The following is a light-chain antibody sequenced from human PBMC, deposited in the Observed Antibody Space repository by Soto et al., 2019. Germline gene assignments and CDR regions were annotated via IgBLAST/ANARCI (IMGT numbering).Light chain of an antibody. Sequence: DIQMTQSPSTLSASVGDRVTITCRASQSISSWLAWYQQKPGKAPKLLIYDASSLESGVPSRFSGSGSGTEITLTMISLQPDDFATYYCQQYNSYPWTFGQGTKVEIK. CDR1: QSISSW. CDR3: QQYNSYPWT. CDR2: DAS. J-gene: IGKJ1*01. V-gene: IGKV1-5*01.